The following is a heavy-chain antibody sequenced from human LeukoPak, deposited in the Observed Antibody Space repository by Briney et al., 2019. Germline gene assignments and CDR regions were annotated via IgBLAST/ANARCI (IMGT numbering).Heavy chain of an antibody. CDR2: IYPGDSDT. Sequence: GESLKIPCKGSGYSFTSYWIGWVRQMPGKGLEWMGIIYPGDSDTRYSPSFQGQVTISADKSISTAYLQWSSLKASDTAMYYCARGGYDSSGYHLDKYYFDYWGQGTLVTVSS. CDR3: ARGGYDSSGYHLDKYYFDY. J-gene: IGHJ4*02. V-gene: IGHV5-51*01. D-gene: IGHD3-22*01. CDR1: GYSFTSYW.